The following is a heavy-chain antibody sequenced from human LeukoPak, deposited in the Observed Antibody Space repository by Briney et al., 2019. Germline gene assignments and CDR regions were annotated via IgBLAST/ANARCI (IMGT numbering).Heavy chain of an antibody. D-gene: IGHD3-22*01. CDR1: GFTLDAYA. CDR3: AKLLIGRMIVVVNALDI. CDR2: INADGGRT. J-gene: IGHJ3*02. V-gene: IGHV3-43*02. Sequence: GGSLRLSCVASGFTLDAYAMHWVRQARGKGLEWVSHINADGGRTYYADSVKGRFTISRDNSKNTLYLQMNSLRAEDTAVYYCAKLLIGRMIVVVNALDIWGQGTMVTVSS.